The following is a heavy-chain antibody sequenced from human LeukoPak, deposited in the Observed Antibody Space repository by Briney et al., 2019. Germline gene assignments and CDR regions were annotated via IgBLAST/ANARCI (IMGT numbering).Heavy chain of an antibody. V-gene: IGHV4-34*01. CDR2: INHSGST. CDR1: GGSFSGYY. Sequence: PSETLSLTCAVYGGSFSGYYWSWIRQPPGKGLEWIGEINHSGSTNYNPSLKSRVTISVDTSKNQFSLKLSSVTAADTAVYYCARRPQLIAARAFDYWGQGTLVTVSS. D-gene: IGHD6-6*01. CDR3: ARRPQLIAARAFDY. J-gene: IGHJ4*02.